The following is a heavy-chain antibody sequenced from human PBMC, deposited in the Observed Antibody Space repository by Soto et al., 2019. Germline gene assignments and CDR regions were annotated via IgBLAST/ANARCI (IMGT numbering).Heavy chain of an antibody. V-gene: IGHV4-31*03. CDR1: GGSISSGGYY. D-gene: IGHD3-10*01. J-gene: IGHJ5*02. CDR2: IYYSGST. CDR3: ARVSILGVRAGRPTPTWFAP. Sequence: TLSLTCTVSGGSISSGGYYWSWIRQHPGKGLEWIGYIYYSGSTYYNPSLKSRVTISVDTSKNQFSLKLSSVTAADTAVYYCARVSILGVRAGRPTPTWFAPWGQGTLVPVSP.